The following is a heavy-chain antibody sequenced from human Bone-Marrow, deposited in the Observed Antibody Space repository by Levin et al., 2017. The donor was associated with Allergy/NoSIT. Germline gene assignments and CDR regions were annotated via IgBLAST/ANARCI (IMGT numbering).Heavy chain of an antibody. CDR3: AKGVGGSCFGTSCPAHYYYGMDV. J-gene: IGHJ6*02. CDR1: GFTFDDHA. Sequence: GGSLRLSCAASGFTFDDHAMHWVRQAPGKGLEWVSGISSNSGSIGYADSVQGRFTISRDNAKNSLYLQMNSLRAEDTALYYCAKGVGGSCFGTSCPAHYYYGMDVWGQGTTVTVSS. CDR2: ISSNSGSI. V-gene: IGHV3-9*01. D-gene: IGHD2-2*03.